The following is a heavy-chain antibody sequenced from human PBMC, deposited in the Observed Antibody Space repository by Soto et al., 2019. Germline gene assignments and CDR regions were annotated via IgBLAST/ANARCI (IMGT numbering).Heavy chain of an antibody. CDR2: IFSSSSSTTI. V-gene: IGHV3-48*01. CDR1: GFTLSSYS. J-gene: IGHJ4*02. Sequence: GGSLRLSCAASGFTLSSYSMNWVRQAPGKGLEWVSYIFSSSSSTTIYYADSVKGRFTISRDNAKNSLYLQMNSLRAEDTAVYYCARCGSADELGYCRHWGQGTLVTVSS. D-gene: IGHD3-22*01. CDR3: ARCGSADELGYCRH.